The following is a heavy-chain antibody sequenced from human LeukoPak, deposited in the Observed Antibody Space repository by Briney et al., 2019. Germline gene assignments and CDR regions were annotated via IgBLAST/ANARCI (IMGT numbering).Heavy chain of an antibody. V-gene: IGHV3-30*02. CDR1: GFTFSSYG. CDR2: ISFSGSNV. CDR3: AKPTAGSPTAAGLDY. Sequence: GGSLRLSCAASGFTFSSYGMYWVRQAPGKGLEWVSYISFSGSNVHYADSVKGRFTISRDNSKSTLFLQMNGLRPEDTAVYYCAKPTAGSPTAAGLDYWGQGTLVTVSS. D-gene: IGHD4-17*01. J-gene: IGHJ4*02.